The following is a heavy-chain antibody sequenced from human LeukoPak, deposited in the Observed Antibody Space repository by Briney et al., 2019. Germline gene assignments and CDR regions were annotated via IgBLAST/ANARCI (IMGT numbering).Heavy chain of an antibody. CDR2: ISSDGSHK. V-gene: IGHV3-30-3*01. CDR1: GFTFSSYA. CDR3: ATTAVAGTFDY. J-gene: IGHJ4*02. D-gene: IGHD6-19*01. Sequence: SGGSLRLSCAASGFTFSSYAMHWVRQAPGKGLEWVALISSDGSHKYYADSVKGRFTISRDNSKNTLYLQMTSLRAEDTAVYYCATTAVAGTFDYWGQGTLVTVSS.